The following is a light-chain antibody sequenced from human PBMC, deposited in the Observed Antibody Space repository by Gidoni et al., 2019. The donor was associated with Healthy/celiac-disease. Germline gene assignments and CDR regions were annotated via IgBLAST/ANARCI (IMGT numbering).Light chain of an antibody. CDR1: QSISSW. CDR3: QQYNSYLTWT. CDR2: KAS. J-gene: IGKJ1*01. V-gene: IGKV1-5*03. Sequence: DIQMTQSPSTLSASVGDRVTITCRASQSISSWLAWYQQKPGKAPKLLIYKASSLESGVASRFSGSGAGTEFTLTISSLQPDDFATYYCQQYNSYLTWTFGQGTKVEIK.